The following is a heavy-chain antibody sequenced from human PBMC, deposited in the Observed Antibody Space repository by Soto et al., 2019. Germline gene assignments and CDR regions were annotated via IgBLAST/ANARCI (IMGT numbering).Heavy chain of an antibody. J-gene: IGHJ6*02. CDR2: INHSGST. CDR1: GGSFSGYY. CDR3: ARAGYYYYYGMDV. Sequence: PSETLSLTCAVYGGSFSGYYWSWIRQPPGKGLEWIGEINHSGSTNYNPSLKSRVTISVDTSKNQFSLKLSSVTVADTAVYYCARAGYYYYYGMDVWGQGTTVTVS. V-gene: IGHV4-34*01.